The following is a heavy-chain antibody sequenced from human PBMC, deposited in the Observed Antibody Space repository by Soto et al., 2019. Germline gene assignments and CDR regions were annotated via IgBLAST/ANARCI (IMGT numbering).Heavy chain of an antibody. CDR3: AKDESVLMVYASFDY. J-gene: IGHJ4*02. CDR1: GFTFSSYG. Sequence: GGSLRLSCAASGFTFSSYGMHWVRQAPGKGLEWVAVISYDGSNKYYADSVKGRFTISRDNSKNTLYLQMNSLRAEDTAVYYCAKDESVLMVYASFDYWGQGTLVIVSS. CDR2: ISYDGSNK. V-gene: IGHV3-30*18. D-gene: IGHD2-8*01.